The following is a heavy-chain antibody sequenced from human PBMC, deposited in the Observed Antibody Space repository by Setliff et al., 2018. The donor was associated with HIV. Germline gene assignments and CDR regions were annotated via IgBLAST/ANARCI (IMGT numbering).Heavy chain of an antibody. CDR2: ISSSSDYI. CDR3: AKDTSPSYDFWSGFDY. CDR1: GFTFSSYS. J-gene: IGHJ4*02. D-gene: IGHD3-3*01. V-gene: IGHV3-21*04. Sequence: LSCAVSGFTFSSYSMNWVRQAPGKGLEWVSSISSSSDYIYYADSVEGRFIISRDNAKNSLYLQMNSLRAEDMALYYCAKDTSPSYDFWSGFDYWGQGTLVTVSS.